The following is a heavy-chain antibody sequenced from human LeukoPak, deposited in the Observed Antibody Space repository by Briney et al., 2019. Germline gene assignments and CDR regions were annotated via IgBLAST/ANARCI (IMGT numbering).Heavy chain of an antibody. CDR3: ASPSLMAVDYYYMDV. V-gene: IGHV3-7*01. Sequence: GGSLRLSCAASGFTFSNYWMSWVRQAPGKGLEWVANIKQDGDEQYYVDSVRGRFTISRGNAKNSLYLQMNSLRAEDTAVYYCASPSLMAVDYYYMDVWGKGTTVTVSS. CDR2: IKQDGDEQ. D-gene: IGHD6-19*01. J-gene: IGHJ6*03. CDR1: GFTFSNYW.